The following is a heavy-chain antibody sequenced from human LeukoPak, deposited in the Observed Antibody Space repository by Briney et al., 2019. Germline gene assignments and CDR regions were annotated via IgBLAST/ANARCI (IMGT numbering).Heavy chain of an antibody. J-gene: IGHJ4*02. V-gene: IGHV1-8*01. CDR1: GYTFTSYD. CDR3: ARMYYDYVWGSYRTLDY. D-gene: IGHD3-16*02. Sequence: ASVKVSCKASGYTFTSYDINWVRQATGQGLEWMGWMNPNSGNTGYAQKFQGRVTMTRNTSISTAYMELSSLRSEDTAVYYCARMYYDYVWGSYRTLDYWGQGTLVTVSS. CDR2: MNPNSGNT.